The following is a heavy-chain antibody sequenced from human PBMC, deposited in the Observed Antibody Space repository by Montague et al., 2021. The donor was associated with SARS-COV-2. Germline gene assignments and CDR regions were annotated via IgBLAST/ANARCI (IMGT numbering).Heavy chain of an antibody. CDR1: GGSVSSGGYS. J-gene: IGHJ4*02. CDR3: ASYRDYGDYY. Sequence: TLSLTCAVSGGSVSSGGYSWYWIREAPGKGLEWIGHIHHSGNTYYNPSLESRVTISGDRPENQFPLKVTSITAADTAVYYCASYRDYGDYYWGQGTLVTVSS. CDR2: IHHSGNT. D-gene: IGHD4-17*01. V-gene: IGHV4-30-2*01.